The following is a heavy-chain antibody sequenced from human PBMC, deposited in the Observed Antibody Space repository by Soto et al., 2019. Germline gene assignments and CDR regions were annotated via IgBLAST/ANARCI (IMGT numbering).Heavy chain of an antibody. D-gene: IGHD6-13*01. V-gene: IGHV1-18*03. Sequence: QVQLVQSGAEVKKPGASVRLSCKPSGYTFSTFGITWVRQAPGQGLEWMGGINTDNGDTNYAKNFQGRVTMTTDTSSNTAYMELRRLRYDDIGVYYCARVFTAAVTGEIDTWGQGTPVTVSS. CDR3: ARVFTAAVTGEIDT. CDR2: INTDNGDT. J-gene: IGHJ4*02. CDR1: GYTFSTFG.